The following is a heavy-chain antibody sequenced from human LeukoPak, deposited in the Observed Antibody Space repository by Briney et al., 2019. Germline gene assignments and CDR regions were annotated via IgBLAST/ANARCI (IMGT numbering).Heavy chain of an antibody. J-gene: IGHJ6*03. V-gene: IGHV1-69*05. CDR1: GGTFSSYA. Sequence: SVKVSCKASGGTFSSYAISWVRQAPGQGLEWMGGIIPIFGTANYAQKFQGRVTITTDESTSTAYMELSSLRSEDTAVYYCARDGGDHGSGNYYYYMDVWGKGTTVTVSS. D-gene: IGHD3-10*01. CDR2: IIPIFGTA. CDR3: ARDGGDHGSGNYYYYMDV.